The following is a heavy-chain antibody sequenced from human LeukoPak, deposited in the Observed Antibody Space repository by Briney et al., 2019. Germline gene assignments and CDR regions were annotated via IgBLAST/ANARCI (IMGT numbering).Heavy chain of an antibody. CDR1: GFTFSSYA. J-gene: IGHJ4*02. V-gene: IGHV3-23*01. CDR2: ISGGGGST. Sequence: GGSLRLSCAASGFTFSSYAMSWVRQAPGKGLEWVSAISGGGGSTYYADSVKGRFAISRDNSKNTLYLQMNSLSAEDTAVYYCATGDCISTSCYFLYWGQGTLVTVSS. CDR3: ATGDCISTSCYFLY. D-gene: IGHD2-2*01.